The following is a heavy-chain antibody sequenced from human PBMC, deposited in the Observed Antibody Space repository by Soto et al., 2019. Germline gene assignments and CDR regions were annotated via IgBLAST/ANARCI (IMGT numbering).Heavy chain of an antibody. Sequence: QVQLVQSGAEVKKPGSSVKVSCKASGGTFSSYAISWVRQAPGQGLEWMGGIIPIFGTANYAQKFQGRVTITADESTSTAYMELSSLISEDTAVDYCARRRHYYYDRSGYQDPLHDAFDIWGQGTMVTVSS. CDR1: GGTFSSYA. V-gene: IGHV1-69*01. J-gene: IGHJ3*02. CDR3: ARRRHYYYDRSGYQDPLHDAFDI. CDR2: IIPIFGTA. D-gene: IGHD3-22*01.